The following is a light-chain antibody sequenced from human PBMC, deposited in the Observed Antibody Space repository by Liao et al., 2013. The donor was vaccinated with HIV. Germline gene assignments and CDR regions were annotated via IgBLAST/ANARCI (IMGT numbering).Light chain of an antibody. CDR3: QSADSSYVV. CDR1: RLGDKF. V-gene: IGLV3-1*01. Sequence: SYELTQPPSVSVSPGQTATITCSGNRLGDKFACWYQQKPGQSPVLVIYQSTKRPSGIPERFSASNSGNTATLTISGTQAVDEADYYCQSADSSYVVFGGGTKLTVV. J-gene: IGLJ2*01. CDR2: QST.